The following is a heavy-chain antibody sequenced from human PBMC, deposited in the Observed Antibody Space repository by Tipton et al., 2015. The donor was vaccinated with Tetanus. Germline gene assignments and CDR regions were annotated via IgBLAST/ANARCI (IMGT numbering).Heavy chain of an antibody. CDR1: GGSISSSSYY. Sequence: TLSLTCTVSGGSISSSSYYWGWIRQPPGKGLEWIGSIYYSGSTYYNPSLKSRVTISVDTPKNQFSLKLSSVTAADTAVYYCARQSIVVVVAATLWNFDYWGQGTLVTVSS. V-gene: IGHV4-39*01. J-gene: IGHJ4*02. CDR3: ARQSIVVVVAATLWNFDY. D-gene: IGHD2-15*01. CDR2: IYYSGST.